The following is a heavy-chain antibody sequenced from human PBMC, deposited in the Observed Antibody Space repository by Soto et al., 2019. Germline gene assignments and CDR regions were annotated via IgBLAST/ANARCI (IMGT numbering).Heavy chain of an antibody. Sequence: GGSLRLSCAASGFTFSSYGMHWVRQAPGKGLEWVAVIWYDGSNKYYADSVKGRFTISRDNSKNTLYLQMNSLRAEDTAVYYCARDLIGYCSGGSCYSGYFDYWGQGT. V-gene: IGHV3-33*01. D-gene: IGHD2-15*01. CDR1: GFTFSSYG. CDR3: ARDLIGYCSGGSCYSGYFDY. J-gene: IGHJ4*02. CDR2: IWYDGSNK.